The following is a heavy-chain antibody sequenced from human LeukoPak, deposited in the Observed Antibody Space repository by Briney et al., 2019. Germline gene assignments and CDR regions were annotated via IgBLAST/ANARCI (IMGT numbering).Heavy chain of an antibody. D-gene: IGHD3-22*01. Sequence: GGSLRLSCAASGFTFSSYSTNWVRQAPGKGLEWVSSISSSSSYIYYADSVKGRFTISRDNAKNSLYLQMNSLRAEDTAVYYCARDHYYDSSGYYHGGEYYGMDVWGQGTTVTVSS. CDR2: ISSSSSYI. V-gene: IGHV3-21*01. CDR1: GFTFSSYS. CDR3: ARDHYYDSSGYYHGGEYYGMDV. J-gene: IGHJ6*02.